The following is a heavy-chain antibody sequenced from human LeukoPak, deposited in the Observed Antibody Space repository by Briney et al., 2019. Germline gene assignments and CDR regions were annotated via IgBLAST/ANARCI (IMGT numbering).Heavy chain of an antibody. D-gene: IGHD4-17*01. CDR1: GGSFSGYY. V-gene: IGHV4-34*01. CDR3: ARWGHYGPLGY. Sequence: PSETLSLTCAVCGGSFSGYYWSWIRQPPGKGLEWIGEINHSGSTNYNPSLKSRVTISVDTSKNQFSLKLSSVTAADTAVYYCARWGHYGPLGYWGQGTLVTVSS. J-gene: IGHJ4*02. CDR2: INHSGST.